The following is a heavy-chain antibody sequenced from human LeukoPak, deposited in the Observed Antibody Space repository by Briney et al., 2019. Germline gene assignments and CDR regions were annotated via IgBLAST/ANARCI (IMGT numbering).Heavy chain of an antibody. CDR3: AREPLGYCSGGSCYTFDY. CDR2: ISSSSSTI. J-gene: IGHJ4*02. D-gene: IGHD2-15*01. V-gene: IGHV3-48*04. Sequence: PGGSLRLSCAASGFTFSSYSMNWVRQAPGKGLEWVSSISSSSSTIYYADSVKGRFTISRDNAKNSLYLQMNSLRAEDTAVYYCAREPLGYCSGGSCYTFDYWGQGTLVTVSS. CDR1: GFTFSSYS.